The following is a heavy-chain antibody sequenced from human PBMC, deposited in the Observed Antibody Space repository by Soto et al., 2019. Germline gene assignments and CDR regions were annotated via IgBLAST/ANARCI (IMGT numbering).Heavy chain of an antibody. Sequence: SETLSLTCTVSGGAISSYYWSWIRQPPGKGLEWIGYIYYSGSTNYNPSLKSRVTISVDTSKNQFSLKLSSVTAADTAVYYCARDLSGGGTYWFDPWGQGTLVTVSS. V-gene: IGHV4-59*01. D-gene: IGHD2-15*01. CDR1: GGAISSYY. CDR2: IYYSGST. CDR3: ARDLSGGGTYWFDP. J-gene: IGHJ5*02.